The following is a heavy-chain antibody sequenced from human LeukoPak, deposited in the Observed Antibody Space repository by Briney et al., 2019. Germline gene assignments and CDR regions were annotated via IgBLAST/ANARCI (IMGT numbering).Heavy chain of an antibody. J-gene: IGHJ4*02. CDR2: IYYSGST. CDR3: ARDGSMVRGAFDY. V-gene: IGHV4-39*07. D-gene: IGHD3-10*01. CDR1: GGSISSSSYY. Sequence: SETLSPTCTVSGGSISSSSYYWGWIRQPPGKGLEWIGSIYYSGSTYYNPSLKSRVTISVDTSKNQFSLKLSSVTAADTAVYYCARDGSMVRGAFDYWGQGTLVTVSS.